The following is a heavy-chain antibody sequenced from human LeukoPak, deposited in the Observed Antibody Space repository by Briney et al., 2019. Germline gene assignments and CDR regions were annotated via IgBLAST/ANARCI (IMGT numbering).Heavy chain of an antibody. V-gene: IGHV2-70*11. CDR2: IDWDDDK. Sequence: SGPALVKPTQTLTLTCTFSGFSLSTSGMCVSWIRQPPGKALEWLARIDWDDDKYYSTSLKTRLTIYKDTSKNQVVLTMTNMDPVDTATYYCARIRATGYCSSTSCYLGGYYYYYMDVWGKGTTVTVSS. J-gene: IGHJ6*03. CDR1: GFSLSTSGMC. D-gene: IGHD2-2*03. CDR3: ARIRATGYCSSTSCYLGGYYYYYMDV.